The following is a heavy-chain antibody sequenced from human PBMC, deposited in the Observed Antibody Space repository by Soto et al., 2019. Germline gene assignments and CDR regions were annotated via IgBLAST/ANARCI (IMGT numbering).Heavy chain of an antibody. CDR2: IIPLFGTT. D-gene: IGHD2-15*01. CDR3: ASGEGVVVRPEKDGFEF. Sequence: SVKVSCTASGGTFSSYAISWVRQAPGQGLEWMGAIIPLFGTTRYAQKFQGRFTITADGSTSTAYMDLSGLRSEDTAMYYCASGEGVVVRPEKDGFEFWGQGTMDTVSS. CDR1: GGTFSSYA. J-gene: IGHJ3*01. V-gene: IGHV1-69*13.